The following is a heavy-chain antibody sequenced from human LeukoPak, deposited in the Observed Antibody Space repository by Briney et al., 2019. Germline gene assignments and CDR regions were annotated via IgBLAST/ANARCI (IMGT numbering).Heavy chain of an antibody. Sequence: PRASVKVSCKASGYTFTGYYMHWVRQAPGQGLEWMGWINPNSGGTNYAQKFQGRVTMTRDTSISTAYMELSRLRSDDTAVYYCARDLIAVAGRPLRYWGQGTLVTVSS. CDR1: GYTFTGYY. CDR3: ARDLIAVAGRPLRY. V-gene: IGHV1-2*02. CDR2: INPNSGGT. D-gene: IGHD6-19*01. J-gene: IGHJ4*02.